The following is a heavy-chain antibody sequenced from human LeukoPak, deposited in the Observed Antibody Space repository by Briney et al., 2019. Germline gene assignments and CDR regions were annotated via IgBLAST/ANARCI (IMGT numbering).Heavy chain of an antibody. CDR3: ARGYGSGSYYNWFDP. J-gene: IGHJ5*02. CDR1: GYSISSGYY. D-gene: IGHD3-10*01. Sequence: SETLSLTCTVSGYSISSGYYWSWIRQPAGKGLEWIGRIYTSGSTNYNPSLKSRVTISVDTSKNQFSLKLSSVTAADTAVYYCARGYGSGSYYNWFDPWGQGTLVTVSS. CDR2: IYTSGST. V-gene: IGHV4-61*02.